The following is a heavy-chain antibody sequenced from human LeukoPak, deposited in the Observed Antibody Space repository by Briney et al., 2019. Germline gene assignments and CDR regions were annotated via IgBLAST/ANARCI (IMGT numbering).Heavy chain of an antibody. J-gene: IGHJ4*02. CDR1: GGSISSGSYY. V-gene: IGHV4-61*02. Sequence: SETLSLTCTVSGGSISSGSYYWSWIRQPAGKGLEWIGRIYTSGSTNYNPSLKSRVTISVDTSKNQFSLKLSSVTAADTAVYYCARDRNSGWGSNFDYWGQGTLVTVSS. CDR2: IYTSGST. D-gene: IGHD6-25*01. CDR3: ARDRNSGWGSNFDY.